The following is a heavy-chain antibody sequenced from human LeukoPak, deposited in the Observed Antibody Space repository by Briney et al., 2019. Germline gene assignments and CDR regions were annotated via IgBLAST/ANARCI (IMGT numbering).Heavy chain of an antibody. J-gene: IGHJ3*02. Sequence: GRSLRLSCAASGFTFDDYAMHWVRQAPGKGLEWVSGISWNSGSIGYADSVKGRFTISRDNAKNSLYLQMNSLRAEDTALYYCAKAPTYYDFWSGYAFDIWGQGTMVTVSS. CDR2: ISWNSGSI. CDR1: GFTFDDYA. D-gene: IGHD3-3*01. CDR3: AKAPTYYDFWSGYAFDI. V-gene: IGHV3-9*01.